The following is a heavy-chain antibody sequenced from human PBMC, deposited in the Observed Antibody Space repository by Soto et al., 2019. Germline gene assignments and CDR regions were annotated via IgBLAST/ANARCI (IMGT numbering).Heavy chain of an antibody. V-gene: IGHV4-34*01. Sequence: LSLTCAVYGGSFSGYYWSWIRQPPGKGLEWIGEINHSGSTNYNPSLKSRVTISVDTSKNQFSLKLSSVTAADTAVYYCARGGGYYDSSGYYYDYWGQGTLVTVSS. CDR3: ARGGGYYDSSGYYYDY. CDR2: INHSGST. CDR1: GGSFSGYY. D-gene: IGHD3-22*01. J-gene: IGHJ4*02.